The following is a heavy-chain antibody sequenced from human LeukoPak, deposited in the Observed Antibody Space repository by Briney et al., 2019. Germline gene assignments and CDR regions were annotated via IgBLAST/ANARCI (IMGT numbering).Heavy chain of an antibody. D-gene: IGHD3-9*01. CDR2: INHSGST. CDR3: ARGRVSLRYFDWLLHRYYFDY. CDR1: GGSFSGYY. Sequence: SETLSLTCAVYGGSFSGYYWSWIRQPPGKGLEWIGEINHSGSTNYNPSPKSRVTISVDTSKNQFSLKLSSVTAADTAVYYCARGRVSLRYFDWLLHRYYFDYWGQGTLVTVSS. J-gene: IGHJ4*02. V-gene: IGHV4-34*01.